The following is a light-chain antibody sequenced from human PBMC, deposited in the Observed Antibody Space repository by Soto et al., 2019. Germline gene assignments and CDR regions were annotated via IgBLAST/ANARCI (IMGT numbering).Light chain of an antibody. Sequence: DIQMTQSPSTLSASVGDRVTITCRASQTIDSWLAWYQQRPGKPPNLLIYKASTLASGVPSRFSGSVSGTEFNLSIHRLQPDDFATYYCQQYHIYSGTCGQGNKVEIQ. CDR1: QTIDSW. J-gene: IGKJ1*01. V-gene: IGKV1-5*03. CDR2: KAS. CDR3: QQYHIYSGT.